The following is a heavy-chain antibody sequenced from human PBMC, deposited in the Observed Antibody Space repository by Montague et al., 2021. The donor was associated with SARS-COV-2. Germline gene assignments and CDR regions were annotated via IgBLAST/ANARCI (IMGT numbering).Heavy chain of an antibody. Sequence: SETLSLTCAVYGGSFSGYYWSWIRQPPGKGLEWIGEINHSGSTNYNPSLKSRVTISVDTSKNQFSLKLSSVTAADTAVYYCARGHIVVVPAAIGLLRQFYYFFSLGVWGKGTPGPVPS. CDR1: GGSFSGYY. CDR2: INHSGST. V-gene: IGHV4-34*01. J-gene: IGHJ6*03. CDR3: ARGHIVVVPAAIGLLRQFYYFFSLGV. D-gene: IGHD2-2*01.